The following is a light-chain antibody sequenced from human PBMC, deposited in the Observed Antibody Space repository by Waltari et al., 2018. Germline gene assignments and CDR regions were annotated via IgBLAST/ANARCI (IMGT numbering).Light chain of an antibody. J-gene: IGLJ1*01. V-gene: IGLV1-44*01. CDR1: SSNIGVNV. Sequence: QSVLAQPPSVSGPPGQRVTIFCSGGSSNIGVNVVNWYQHLPGTSPRLLIFTNDQLPSGVPDRFSGSKSGTSASLAISVLQSEDEGHYYCAVWDDNLSGVVFGAGTQVTVL. CDR3: AVWDDNLSGVV. CDR2: TND.